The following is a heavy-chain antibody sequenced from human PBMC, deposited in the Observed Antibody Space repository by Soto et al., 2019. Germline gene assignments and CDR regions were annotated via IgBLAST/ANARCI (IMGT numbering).Heavy chain of an antibody. CDR3: AREGEGGDYYFDY. J-gene: IGHJ4*02. CDR1: GFTVSSNY. D-gene: IGHD2-21*02. CDR2: IYSGGST. Sequence: EVQLVESGGGLVQPGGSLRLSCAASGFTVSSNYMSWVRQAPGKGLEWVSVIYSGGSTYYADSVKSRFTISRDNSKNTLYLQMNSLRAEDTAVYYCAREGEGGDYYFDYWGQGTLVTVSS. V-gene: IGHV3-66*01.